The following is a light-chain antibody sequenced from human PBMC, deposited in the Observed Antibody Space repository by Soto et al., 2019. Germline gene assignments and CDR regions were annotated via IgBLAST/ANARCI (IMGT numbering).Light chain of an antibody. CDR1: TSNIGNNY. CDR2: DTD. J-gene: IGLJ3*02. CDR3: GSWDSDLDSVL. Sequence: QSVLTQPPSLSAAPGQRVTISCSGSTSNIGNNYVSWYQQVPRTATKLLIYDTDQRPPGIPNRFSGSKSGTTATLAITGLQTGDEADYFCGSWDSDLDSVLFGGGTKLTVL. V-gene: IGLV1-51*01.